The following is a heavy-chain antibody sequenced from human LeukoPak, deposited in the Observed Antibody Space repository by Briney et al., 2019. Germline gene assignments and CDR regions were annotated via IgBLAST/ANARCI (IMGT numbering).Heavy chain of an antibody. V-gene: IGHV4-59*12. J-gene: IGHJ6*03. CDR3: ASLQPERRGSYYYYMDV. CDR2: IYYSGST. CDR1: GGSISSYY. Sequence: SETLSLTCTVSGGSISSYYWSWIRQPPGKGLEWIGYIYYSGSTNYNPSLKSRVTISVDTSKNQFSLKLSSVTAADTAVYYCASLQPERRGSYYYYMDVWGKGTTVTVSS. D-gene: IGHD1-1*01.